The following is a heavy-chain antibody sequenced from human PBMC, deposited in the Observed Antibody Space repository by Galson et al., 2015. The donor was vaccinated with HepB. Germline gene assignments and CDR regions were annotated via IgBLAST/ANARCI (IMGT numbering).Heavy chain of an antibody. V-gene: IGHV3-66*01. CDR2: IYSGGST. D-gene: IGHD5-24*01. CDR3: ARGKRGDGDKQDPFEY. Sequence: SLRLSCAASGFTVSSNYMSWVRQGPGKGLEWVSVIYSGGSTYYADSVKGRFTVSRDNSKNTLYLQMNSLRAEDTAVYYCARGKRGDGDKQDPFEYWGQGTLVTVSS. J-gene: IGHJ4*02. CDR1: GFTVSSNY.